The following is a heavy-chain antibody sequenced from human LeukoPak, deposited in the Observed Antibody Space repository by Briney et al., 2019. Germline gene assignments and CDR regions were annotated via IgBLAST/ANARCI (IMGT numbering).Heavy chain of an antibody. J-gene: IGHJ5*01. V-gene: IGHV4-59*08. Sequence: SETLSLTCTVSGGSISSYYWSWIRQPPGKGLEWIGYIYYSGSTNYNPSLKSRVTISVDTSKNQFSLKLGSVTAADTAVYYCALAPNSNWFDFWGQGTLVTVSS. CDR2: IYYSGST. CDR3: ALAPNSNWFDF. D-gene: IGHD2-8*01. CDR1: GGSISSYY.